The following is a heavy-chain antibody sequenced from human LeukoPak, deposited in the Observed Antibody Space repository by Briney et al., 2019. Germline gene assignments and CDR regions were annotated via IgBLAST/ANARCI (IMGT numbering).Heavy chain of an antibody. Sequence: GGSLRLSCAASGFTFSNYAMSWVRQAPGKGLEWVSAIGGGGGTYYADSVKGRFTISRDNSRNTLYLQMNSLSAEDTAIYYCARYIFGGGNSYYFDSWGQGTLVTVSS. CDR1: GFTFSNYA. D-gene: IGHD4-23*01. V-gene: IGHV3-23*01. J-gene: IGHJ4*02. CDR3: ARYIFGGGNSYYFDS. CDR2: IGGGGGT.